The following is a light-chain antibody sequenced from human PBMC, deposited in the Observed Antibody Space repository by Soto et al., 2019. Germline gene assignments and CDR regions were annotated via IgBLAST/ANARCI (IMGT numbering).Light chain of an antibody. Sequence: QSALTQPASVSGSPGQSITLSCTGTSSDVGGYNYVSWYQHHPGKAPKLMIYDVSNRPSGVSDRFSGSKSGNTASLTISGLQAEDEADYYCSSYTSSNTVVFGGGTKLTVL. CDR3: SSYTSSNTVV. V-gene: IGLV2-14*03. CDR2: DVS. CDR1: SSDVGGYNY. J-gene: IGLJ3*02.